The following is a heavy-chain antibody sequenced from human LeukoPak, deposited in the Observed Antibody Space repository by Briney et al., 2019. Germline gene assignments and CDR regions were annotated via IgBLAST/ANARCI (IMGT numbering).Heavy chain of an antibody. V-gene: IGHV3-23*01. Sequence: GGSLRLSCAASGFTFSSYAMSWVRQAPGKGLEWVSSIRGSDISTFYADSVKGRLTISRDNSKNSLFLQMNSLRAADTAVYYCARDWGGSCSSTSCHVLDYWGQGTLVTVSS. D-gene: IGHD2-2*01. CDR3: ARDWGGSCSSTSCHVLDY. J-gene: IGHJ4*02. CDR1: GFTFSSYA. CDR2: IRGSDIST.